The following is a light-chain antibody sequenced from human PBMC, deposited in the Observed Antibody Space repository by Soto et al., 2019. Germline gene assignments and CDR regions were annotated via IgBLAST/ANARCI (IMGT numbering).Light chain of an antibody. V-gene: IGKV1-27*01. CDR1: QGISNY. CDR3: QKYDSAPT. CDR2: VAS. Sequence: DIQITQSPSALSASVGDRVTITCRASQGISNYLSWYQQKPGQVPKLLIYVASTLQSGVPSRFSGRGSGTDFSLSISSLQPEDVATYYCQKYDSAPTFGPGTKVDI. J-gene: IGKJ1*01.